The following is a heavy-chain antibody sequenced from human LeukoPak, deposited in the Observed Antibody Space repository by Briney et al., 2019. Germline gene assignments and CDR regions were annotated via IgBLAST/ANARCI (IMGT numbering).Heavy chain of an antibody. CDR3: ARLRAEYYFDY. CDR1: GGSISSSSYY. Sequence: SETLSLTCTVSGGSISSSSYYWGWIRPPPGKGLEWIGSIYYSGSTYYNPSLKSRVTISVDTSKNQFSLKLSSVTAADTAVYYCARLRAEYYFDYWGQGTLVTVSS. V-gene: IGHV4-39*01. D-gene: IGHD3-10*01. CDR2: IYYSGST. J-gene: IGHJ4*02.